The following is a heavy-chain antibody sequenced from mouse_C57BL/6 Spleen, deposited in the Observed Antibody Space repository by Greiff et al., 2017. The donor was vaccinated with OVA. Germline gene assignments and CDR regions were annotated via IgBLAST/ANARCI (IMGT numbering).Heavy chain of an antibody. CDR2: IYPGDGDT. CDR3: ARGVTRYFDV. Sequence: VQLQQSGPELVKPGASVKISCKASGYAFSSSWLNWVKQRPGKGLEWIGRIYPGDGDTNYNGKFKGKATLTADKSSSTAYMQLSRLTYEDSAVYVCARGVTRYFDVWGTGTTVTVSA. D-gene: IGHD2-3*01. V-gene: IGHV1-82*01. CDR1: GYAFSSSW. J-gene: IGHJ1*03.